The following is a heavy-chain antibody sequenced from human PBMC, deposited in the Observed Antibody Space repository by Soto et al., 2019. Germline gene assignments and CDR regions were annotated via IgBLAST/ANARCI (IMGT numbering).Heavy chain of an antibody. J-gene: IGHJ4*02. CDR2: IIPIFGTA. V-gene: IGHV1-69*01. CDR3: ARGRGNSAVVTTFDY. Sequence: QVQLVQSGAEVKKPGSSVRVSCKSSGGVFSSFAISWVRQAPGQGLEWMGGIIPIFGTANYAQKFQGRVTITAADSTRTAYMELSSLRFEDTAVYYCARGRGNSAVVTTFDYWGQGTLVTVSS. D-gene: IGHD2-21*02. CDR1: GGVFSSFA.